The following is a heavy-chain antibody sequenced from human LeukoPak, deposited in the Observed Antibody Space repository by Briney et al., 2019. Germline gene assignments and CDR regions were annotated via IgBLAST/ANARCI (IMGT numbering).Heavy chain of an antibody. D-gene: IGHD3-10*01. Sequence: PGGSLRPSCAASGFTFSSYWMSWVRQAPGKGLEWVANIKQDGSEKYYVDSVKGGFTISRDNAKNSLYLQMNSLRAEDTAVYYCARFYGSGSYVPPDYFDYWGQGTLVTVSS. CDR2: IKQDGSEK. V-gene: IGHV3-7*03. CDR1: GFTFSSYW. J-gene: IGHJ4*02. CDR3: ARFYGSGSYVPPDYFDY.